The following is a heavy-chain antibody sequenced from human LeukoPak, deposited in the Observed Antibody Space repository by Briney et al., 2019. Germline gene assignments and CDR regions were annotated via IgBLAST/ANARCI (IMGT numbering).Heavy chain of an antibody. CDR1: GGSFSGYY. J-gene: IGHJ5*02. CDR3: ARRRYCSSTSCYFAKNRPGKNWFDP. D-gene: IGHD2-2*01. CDR2: INHSGST. V-gene: IGHV4-34*01. Sequence: PSETLSLTCAVYGGSFSGYYWSWIRQPPGKGLEWIGEINHSGSTNYNPSLKSRVTISVDTSKNQFSLKLSSVTAADTAVYYCARRRYCSSTSCYFAKNRPGKNWFDPWGQGTLVTVSS.